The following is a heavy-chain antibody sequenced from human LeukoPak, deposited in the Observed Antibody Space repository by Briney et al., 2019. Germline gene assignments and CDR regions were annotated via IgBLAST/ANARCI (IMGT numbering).Heavy chain of an antibody. CDR1: GFSFSSYA. D-gene: IGHD3-16*01. V-gene: IGHV3-23*01. CDR2: ISGDGTRT. J-gene: IGHJ4*02. CDR3: AKWPEGAMDYFDY. Sequence: GGSLRLSCAASGFSFSSYAMTWARQAPVKGLEWVSAISGDGTRTYYADSVKGRFTISRDNSKNTLYLEMSSLRVEDTAIYYCAKWPEGAMDYFDYWGQGTLVAVSS.